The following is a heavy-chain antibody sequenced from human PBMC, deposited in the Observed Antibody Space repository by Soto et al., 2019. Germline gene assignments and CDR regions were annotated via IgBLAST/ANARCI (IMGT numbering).Heavy chain of an antibody. CDR1: GFTFTSYD. V-gene: IGHV1-46*01. D-gene: IGHD5-18*01. CDR2: TKPSAGST. CDR3: ARYGGYSYGYDS. J-gene: IGHJ4*02. Sequence: ASVKVSCKTSGFTFTSYDMHWVRQAPGQGLEWMGITKPSAGSTTYAQKSQGRFTVTRDTSTTTVYMELSRLTSEDTAVYYCARYGGYSYGYDSWGQGTQVTVSS.